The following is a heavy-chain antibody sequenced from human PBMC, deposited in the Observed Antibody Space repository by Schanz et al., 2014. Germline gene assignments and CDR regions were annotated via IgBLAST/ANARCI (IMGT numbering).Heavy chain of an antibody. CDR1: GFTFSSYA. CDR3: ARKTDSSGTGDY. D-gene: IGHD6-19*01. CDR2: IYSGGDT. V-gene: IGHV3-66*01. Sequence: EVQLLESGGGLVQPGGSLRLSCAASGFTFSSYAMSWVRQAPGKGLEWVSLIYSGGDTNYAGSVKGRFTISRDGSKNTLYLQMNSLRAEDTAVYYCARKTDSSGTGDYWGQGTLVTVSS. J-gene: IGHJ4*02.